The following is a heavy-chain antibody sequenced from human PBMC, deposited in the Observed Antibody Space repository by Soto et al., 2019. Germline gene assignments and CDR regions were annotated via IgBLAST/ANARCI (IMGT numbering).Heavy chain of an antibody. D-gene: IGHD3-16*02. V-gene: IGHV1-46*03. CDR2: INPSGGST. Sequence: ASVKVSCKASGYTFTSYYMHWVRQAPGQGLEWMGIINPSGGSTSYAQKFQGRVTMTRDTSTSTVYMELSSLRSEDTAVYYCAGEYMITFGGVIVGNWFDPWGQGTLVTVSS. CDR1: GYTFTSYY. J-gene: IGHJ5*02. CDR3: AGEYMITFGGVIVGNWFDP.